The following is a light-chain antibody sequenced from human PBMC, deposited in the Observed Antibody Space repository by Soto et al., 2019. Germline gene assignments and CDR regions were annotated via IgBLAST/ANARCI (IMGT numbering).Light chain of an antibody. V-gene: IGLV1-51*01. Sequence: QSVLTQPPSVSAAPGQKVTISCSGSTSNIENNYVSWYQQLPGTGPKLLIYDNNKRPSGIPDRFSGFKSGTSATLGITGLQTGDEAIYYCGTWDSSLSAGVVFGGGTKLTVL. CDR1: TSNIENNY. CDR3: GTWDSSLSAGVV. CDR2: DNN. J-gene: IGLJ2*01.